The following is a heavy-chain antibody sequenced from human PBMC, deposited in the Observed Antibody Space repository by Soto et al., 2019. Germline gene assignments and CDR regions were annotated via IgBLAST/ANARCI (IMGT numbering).Heavy chain of an antibody. D-gene: IGHD3-10*01. Sequence: ASVKVSCKASGYTFTSYYMHWVRQAPGQGLEWMGIINPSGGSTSYAQKFQGRVTMTRDTSTSTVYMELSSLRSEDTVVYYCARDNGLLWFGELPGYYYYYGMDVWGQGTTVTVSS. CDR2: INPSGGST. J-gene: IGHJ6*02. CDR3: ARDNGLLWFGELPGYYYYYGMDV. CDR1: GYTFTSYY. V-gene: IGHV1-46*01.